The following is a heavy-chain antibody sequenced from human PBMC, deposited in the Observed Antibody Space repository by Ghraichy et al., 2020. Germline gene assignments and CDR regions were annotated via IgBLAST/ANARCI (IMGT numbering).Heavy chain of an antibody. CDR2: FDPEDGET. CDR3: ATEGGSYGNNQEHAFDI. Sequence: ASVKVSCKVSGYTLTELSMHWVRQAPGKGLEWMGGFDPEDGETIYAQKFQGRVTMTEDTSTDTAYMELSSLRSEDTAVYYCATEGGSYGNNQEHAFDIWGQGTMVTVSS. V-gene: IGHV1-24*01. CDR1: GYTLTELS. D-gene: IGHD1-26*01. J-gene: IGHJ3*02.